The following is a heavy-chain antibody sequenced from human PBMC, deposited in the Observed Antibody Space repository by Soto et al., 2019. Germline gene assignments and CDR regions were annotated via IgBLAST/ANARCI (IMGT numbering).Heavy chain of an antibody. J-gene: IGHJ6*02. CDR1: GGSISSYY. CDR3: ARDSEQQQPYGMDV. CDR2: IYYSGST. V-gene: IGHV4-59*01. Sequence: SETLSLTCTVSGGSISSYYWSWIRQPPGKGLEWIGYIYYSGSTNYNPSLKSRVTISVDTSKNQFSLKLSSVTAADTAVYYCARDSEQQQPYGMDVWGQGTTVTVSS. D-gene: IGHD6-13*01.